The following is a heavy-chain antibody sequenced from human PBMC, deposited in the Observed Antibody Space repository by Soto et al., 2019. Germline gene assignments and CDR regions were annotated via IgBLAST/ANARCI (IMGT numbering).Heavy chain of an antibody. CDR3: ARGDYGQYDAYNWFDP. D-gene: IGHD3-10*01. J-gene: IGHJ5*02. CDR1: GVSFNNYC. Sequence: QVRLQQWGAGLVRPSETLSLTCAVYGVSFNNYCWSWIRQPPGKGLEWIGEVCPGGRTNYSPTLKREVRIAVEGSKNQSSLRLTSVTVADTAVYYCARGDYGQYDAYNWFDPWGQGNLVIVAS. CDR2: VCPGGRT. V-gene: IGHV4-34*02.